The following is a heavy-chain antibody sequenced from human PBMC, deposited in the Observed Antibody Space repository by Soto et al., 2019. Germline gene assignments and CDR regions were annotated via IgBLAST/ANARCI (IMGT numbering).Heavy chain of an antibody. D-gene: IGHD3-10*01. J-gene: IGHJ4*02. Sequence: SETLSLTCTVSGGSISSSSYYWGWIRQPPGKGLEWIGSIYYSGSTYYNPSLKSRVTISVDTSKNQFSLKLSSVTAADTAVYYCARQCYHGSGSYYNFDYWGQGTLVTVSS. CDR1: GGSISSSSYY. CDR2: IYYSGST. V-gene: IGHV4-39*01. CDR3: ARQCYHGSGSYYNFDY.